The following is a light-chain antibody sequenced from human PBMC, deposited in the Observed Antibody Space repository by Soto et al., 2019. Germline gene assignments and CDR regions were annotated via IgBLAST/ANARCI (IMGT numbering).Light chain of an antibody. CDR1: QSVSSSY. V-gene: IGKV3-20*01. J-gene: IGKJ5*01. CDR2: GAS. CDR3: QQYGSSPIT. Sequence: EIVLTQSPGTLSLSPGERATLSCRASQSVSSSYLAWYQQKPGQAPRLLIYGASSRATGIPDRFSGSGSGIAFTLTISRLEPEDFAVYYCQQYGSSPITFGQGTRMEIK.